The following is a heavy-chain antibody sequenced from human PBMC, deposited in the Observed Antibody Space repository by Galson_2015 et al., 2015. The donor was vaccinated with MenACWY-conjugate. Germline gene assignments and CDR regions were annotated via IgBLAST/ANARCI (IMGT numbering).Heavy chain of an antibody. Sequence: SLRLSCAASGFTFSSYAMHWVRQAPGKGLEYVSTINSNGGSTYYADSVKDRVSISRDNSKNTLYLQMSSLRPDDTALYFCVKGGYYYDSETFSLWGQGTLVTVSS. CDR3: VKGGYYYDSETFSL. V-gene: IGHV3-64D*06. J-gene: IGHJ4*02. CDR2: INSNGGST. D-gene: IGHD3-10*01. CDR1: GFTFSSYA.